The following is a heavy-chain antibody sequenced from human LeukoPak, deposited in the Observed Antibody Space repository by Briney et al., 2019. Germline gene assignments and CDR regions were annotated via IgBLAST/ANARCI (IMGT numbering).Heavy chain of an antibody. Sequence: SETLSLTCTVSGGSISSSSYYWGWIRQPPGKGLEWIGSIYYSGSTYYNPSLKSRVTISVDTSKNQFSLKLSSVTAADTAVYYCARVGNDYGDLVYWGQGTLVTVSS. CDR3: ARVGNDYGDLVY. V-gene: IGHV4-39*07. D-gene: IGHD4-17*01. CDR1: GGSISSSSYY. J-gene: IGHJ4*02. CDR2: IYYSGST.